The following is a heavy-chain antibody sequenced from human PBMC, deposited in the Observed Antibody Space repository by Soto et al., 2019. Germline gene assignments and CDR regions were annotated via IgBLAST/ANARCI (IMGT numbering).Heavy chain of an antibody. J-gene: IGHJ4*02. V-gene: IGHV3-9*01. CDR1: GFTFDDYA. D-gene: IGHD6-19*01. CDR2: ISWTGGSI. CDR3: SKDMIGGVAVAIDY. Sequence: EVQLVESGGGLVQPGGSLRLSCAASGFTFDDYAMHWVRQAPGKGLEWVSGISWTGGSIGYADSVKGRFIISRDNAKNSLYLQMNSLRVEDTALYFCSKDMIGGVAVAIDYWGQGALVTVSS.